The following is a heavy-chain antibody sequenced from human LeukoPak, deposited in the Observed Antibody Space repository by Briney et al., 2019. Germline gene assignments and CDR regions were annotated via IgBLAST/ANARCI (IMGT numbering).Heavy chain of an antibody. D-gene: IGHD3-3*01. V-gene: IGHV3-15*01. CDR3: TTEYYDFWSGYYTGID. CDR1: GFTFSNAW. Sequence: GESLRLSCAASGFTFSNAWMSWVRQAPGKGLEWVGRIKSKTDGGTTDYAAPVKGRFTISRDDSKNTLYLQMNSLKTEDTAVYYCTTEYYDFWSGYYTGIDWGQGTLVTVSS. J-gene: IGHJ4*02. CDR2: IKSKTDGGTT.